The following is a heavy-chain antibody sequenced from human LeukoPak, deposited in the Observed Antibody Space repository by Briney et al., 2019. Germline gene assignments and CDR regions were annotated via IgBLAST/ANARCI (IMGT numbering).Heavy chain of an antibody. D-gene: IGHD2-15*01. V-gene: IGHV3-23*01. Sequence: GGSLRLSCVASGFAFSSCAISCVRQSPGRGREGVSGLNGSGSTYHEESVKGRFIISRDNSKNTLSLQMKSLRAEVTAVYFCAKMKGWRLYDYCMDVWGKGTTVTVSS. CDR1: GFAFSSCA. CDR2: LNGSGST. CDR3: AKMKGWRLYDYCMDV. J-gene: IGHJ6*03.